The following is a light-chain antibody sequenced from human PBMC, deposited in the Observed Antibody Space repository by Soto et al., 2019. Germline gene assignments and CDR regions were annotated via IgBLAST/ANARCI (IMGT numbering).Light chain of an antibody. CDR3: QQSYSSPLT. CDR1: QTFGSY. V-gene: IGKV1-39*01. Sequence: DIQMTQSPSSLSASVGDRVTITCRASQTFGSYLNWYQQKPGKAPKLLIYAASTWQSGVPSRFSGSGSGTDFTLTISSLQPEDFATYYCQQSYSSPLTFGGGTKVEIK. CDR2: AAS. J-gene: IGKJ4*01.